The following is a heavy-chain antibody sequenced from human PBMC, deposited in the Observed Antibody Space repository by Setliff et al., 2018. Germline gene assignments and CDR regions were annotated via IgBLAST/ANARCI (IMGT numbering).Heavy chain of an antibody. Sequence: ESLKISCQGSGYSFTSHYIAWVRQMPGKGLEWVGIIYPRDSDTRYSPSFQGQVTISADRSFSTAYLQWSSLKASDSAIYYCARGRRDGYKAGFDPWGQGTLVTVSS. J-gene: IGHJ5*02. CDR3: ARGRRDGYKAGFDP. V-gene: IGHV5-51*01. CDR2: IYPRDSDT. CDR1: GYSFTSHY. D-gene: IGHD5-12*01.